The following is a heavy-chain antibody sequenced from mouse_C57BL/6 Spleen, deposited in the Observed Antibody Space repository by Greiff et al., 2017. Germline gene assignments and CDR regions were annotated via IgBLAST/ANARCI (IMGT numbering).Heavy chain of an antibody. J-gene: IGHJ2*01. D-gene: IGHD1-1*01. Sequence: QVQLQQPGAELVKPGASVKMSCKASGYTFTSYWITWVKQRPGQGLAWIGDIYPGSGSTNYNEKFKSKATLTVDTSSSTAYMQLSSLTSEDSAVYYCARKGGFITTFDYWGQGTTLTVSS. CDR2: IYPGSGST. CDR1: GYTFTSYW. V-gene: IGHV1-55*01. CDR3: ARKGGFITTFDY.